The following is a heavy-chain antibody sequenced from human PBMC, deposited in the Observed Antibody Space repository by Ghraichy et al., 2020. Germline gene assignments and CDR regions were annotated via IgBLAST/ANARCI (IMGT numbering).Heavy chain of an antibody. Sequence: SCAASGFIFNNYNMNWVRQAPGKGLEWVSSISSSGRYIYYADSMKGRFTVSRDNAKNSLYLQMNSLRAEDTAVYFCARDTTVVETTSNTFNIWGQGTMVTVSS. D-gene: IGHD1-26*01. J-gene: IGHJ3*02. CDR3: ARDTTVVETTSNTFNI. CDR2: ISSSGRYI. CDR1: GFIFNNYN. V-gene: IGHV3-21*01.